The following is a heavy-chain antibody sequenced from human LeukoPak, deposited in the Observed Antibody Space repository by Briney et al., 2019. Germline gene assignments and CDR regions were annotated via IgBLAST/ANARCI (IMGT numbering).Heavy chain of an antibody. Sequence: ASVKVSCKASGYTFTSYDINWVRQATGQGLESMGWMNPNSGNTGYAQKFQGRVTMTRNTSIRTVYMELSSLRSEDTAVYYCARGGIAAAGVDYWGQGTLVTVSS. D-gene: IGHD6-13*01. CDR2: MNPNSGNT. J-gene: IGHJ4*02. CDR3: ARGGIAAAGVDY. V-gene: IGHV1-8*01. CDR1: GYTFTSYD.